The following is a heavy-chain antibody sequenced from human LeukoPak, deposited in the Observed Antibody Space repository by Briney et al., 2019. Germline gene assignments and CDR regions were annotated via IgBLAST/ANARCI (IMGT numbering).Heavy chain of an antibody. CDR2: ISDSGHDT. D-gene: IGHD3-16*01. CDR3: ATGEYYFDF. CDR1: GFTFPNYD. J-gene: IGHJ4*02. V-gene: IGHV3-23*01. Sequence: GGSLRLSCAASGFTFPNYDMSWVRQAPGKGLEWVSTISDSGHDTSYADSVKGRFTISRDNSKNTLYLQMSSLRAEDTALYYCATGEYYFDFWGQGTLVTVSS.